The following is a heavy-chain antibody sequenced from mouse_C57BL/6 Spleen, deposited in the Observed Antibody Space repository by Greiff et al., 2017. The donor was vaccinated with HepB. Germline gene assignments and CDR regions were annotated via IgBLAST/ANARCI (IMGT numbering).Heavy chain of an antibody. CDR2: INYDGSST. D-gene: IGHD1-1*01. Sequence: EVNVVESEGGLVQPGSSMKLSCTASGFTFSDYYMAWVRQVPEKGLEWVANINYDGSSTYYLDSLKSRFIISRDNAKNILYLQMSSLKSEDTATYYCARVGPYYGSSFDYWGQGTTLTVSS. V-gene: IGHV5-16*01. CDR3: ARVGPYYGSSFDY. J-gene: IGHJ2*01. CDR1: GFTFSDYY.